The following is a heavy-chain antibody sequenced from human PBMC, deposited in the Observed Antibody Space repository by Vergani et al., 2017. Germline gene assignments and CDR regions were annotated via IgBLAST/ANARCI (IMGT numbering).Heavy chain of an antibody. V-gene: IGHV3-20*04. Sequence: EVQLVESGGGVVRPGGSLRLSCAASGFTFDDYGMSWVRQAPGKGLEWVSGISWNSGSIGYADSVKGRFTISRDNAKNSLYVQMNSLRAEDTALYYCAKGTYGDYAPHDAFDMWGQGTMVTVSS. CDR1: GFTFDDYG. D-gene: IGHD4-17*01. CDR2: ISWNSGSI. CDR3: AKGTYGDYAPHDAFDM. J-gene: IGHJ3*02.